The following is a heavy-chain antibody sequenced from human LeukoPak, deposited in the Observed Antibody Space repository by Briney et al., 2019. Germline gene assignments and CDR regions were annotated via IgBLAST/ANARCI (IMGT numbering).Heavy chain of an antibody. Sequence: PGGSLRLSCVASGFTFSSYGMHWVRQAPGKGLEWVAVISYDGSNKYYADSVKGRFTISRDNSKNTLYLQMNSLRAEDTAVYYCAKDDRRYCSSTSCHDVDYWGQGTLVTVSS. J-gene: IGHJ4*02. V-gene: IGHV3-30*18. CDR3: AKDDRRYCSSTSCHDVDY. CDR2: ISYDGSNK. D-gene: IGHD2-2*01. CDR1: GFTFSSYG.